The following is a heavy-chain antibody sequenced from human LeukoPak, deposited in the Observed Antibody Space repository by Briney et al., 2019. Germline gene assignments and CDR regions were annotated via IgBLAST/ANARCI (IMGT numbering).Heavy chain of an antibody. CDR3: ARYFGSGSHFDH. J-gene: IGHJ4*02. D-gene: IGHD3-10*01. Sequence: SETLSLTCTVSGGSISSSSFSWVWIRQPPGKGLQWIGNIHYSGSSYYNPSLKSRVTISVDTSKNQFSLKLSSVTAADTAVYYCARYFGSGSHFDHWGQGTLVTVSS. CDR2: IHYSGSS. CDR1: GGSISSSSFS. V-gene: IGHV4-39*07.